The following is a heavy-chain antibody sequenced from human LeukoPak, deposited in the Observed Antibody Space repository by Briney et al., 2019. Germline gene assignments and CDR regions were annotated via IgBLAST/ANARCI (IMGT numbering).Heavy chain of an antibody. CDR2: IKQDGSEK. J-gene: IGHJ4*02. D-gene: IGHD6-13*01. V-gene: IGHV3-7*01. Sequence: GGSLRLSCAVSGFSVSGYWMTWVRQAPGKGLEWVANIKQDGSEKNYVDSVKGRFTISRDNAENSLFPQMNSLRVEDTAVYYCAREWQGGIAAAGTRIEGDCWGQGTLVAVSS. CDR3: AREWQGGIAAAGTRIEGDC. CDR1: GFSVSGYW.